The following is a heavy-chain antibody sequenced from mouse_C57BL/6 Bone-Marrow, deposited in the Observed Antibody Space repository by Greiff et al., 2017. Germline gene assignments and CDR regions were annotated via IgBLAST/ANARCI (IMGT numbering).Heavy chain of an antibody. J-gene: IGHJ2*01. V-gene: IGHV1-64*01. CDR2: IHPNSGST. Sequence: QVQLQQPGAELVKPGASVKLSCKASGYTFTSYWMHWVKQRPGQGLEWIGMIHPNSGSTNYNEKFKSKATLTVAKSSSTAYMQLSSLTSEDSAVYYCARRLLLYFDYWGQGTTLTVSS. CDR3: ARRLLLYFDY. D-gene: IGHD2-3*01. CDR1: GYTFTSYW.